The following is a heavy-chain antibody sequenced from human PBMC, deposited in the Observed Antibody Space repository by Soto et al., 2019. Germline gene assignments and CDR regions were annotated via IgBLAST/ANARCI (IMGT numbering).Heavy chain of an antibody. J-gene: IGHJ6*02. CDR3: ASPVDTAMVTLGYYYYGMDV. Sequence: QVQLVQSGAEVKKPGSSVKVSCKASGGTFSSYAISWVRQAPGQGLEWMGGIIPIFGTANYAQKFQGRVTITADESTSTAYMELSSLRSEDTAVYYCASPVDTAMVTLGYYYYGMDVWGQGTMVTVSS. V-gene: IGHV1-69*01. CDR1: GGTFSSYA. CDR2: IIPIFGTA. D-gene: IGHD5-18*01.